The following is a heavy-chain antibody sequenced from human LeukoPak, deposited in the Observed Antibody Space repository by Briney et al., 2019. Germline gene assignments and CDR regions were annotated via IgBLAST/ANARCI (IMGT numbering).Heavy chain of an antibody. Sequence: GSLRLSCAASGFTFSSYWMSWVRQAPGKGLEWVANIKQDGSEKYYVDSVKGRFTISRDNAKNSLYLQMNSLRAEDTAVYYCASDLKSGSYSRYYYYMDVWGKGTTVTVSS. V-gene: IGHV3-7*01. D-gene: IGHD1-26*01. J-gene: IGHJ6*03. CDR1: GFTFSSYW. CDR2: IKQDGSEK. CDR3: ASDLKSGSYSRYYYYMDV.